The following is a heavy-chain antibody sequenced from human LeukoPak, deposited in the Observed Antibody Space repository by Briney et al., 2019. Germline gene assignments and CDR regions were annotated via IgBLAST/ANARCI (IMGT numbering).Heavy chain of an antibody. V-gene: IGHV4-59*01. Sequence: PSETLSLTCTVSGGSISSYYWSWIRQPPGKGLEWIGYIYYSGSTNYNPSLKSRVTISVDTSKNQFSLKLSSVTAADTAVYYCARLRFGELLLFDYWGQGTLVTVSS. CDR3: ARLRFGELLLFDY. CDR2: IYYSGST. J-gene: IGHJ4*02. CDR1: GGSISSYY. D-gene: IGHD3-10*01.